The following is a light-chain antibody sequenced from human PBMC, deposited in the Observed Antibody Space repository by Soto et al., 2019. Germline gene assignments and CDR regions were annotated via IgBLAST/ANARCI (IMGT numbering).Light chain of an antibody. CDR2: GAS. CDR1: QGLTNNN. Sequence: EIVLTQSPGTLSLSPGERATLSCRASQGLTNNNLAWYQQRPGQAPRLLIYGASSRATGIPDRFSGGGSGTDFTLTISRLEPEDFAVYYCQRYGSTPQTFGRGTKVEIK. V-gene: IGKV3-20*01. CDR3: QRYGSTPQT. J-gene: IGKJ1*01.